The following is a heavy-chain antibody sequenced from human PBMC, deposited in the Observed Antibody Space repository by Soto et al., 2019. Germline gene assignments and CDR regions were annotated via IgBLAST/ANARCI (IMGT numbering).Heavy chain of an antibody. CDR2: ISYDGSNK. Sequence: QVQLVESGGGVVQPGRSLRLSCAASGFTFSSYGMHWVRQAPGKGLEWVAVISYDGSNKYHADSVKGRFTISRDNSKNTLYLQMNSLRAEDTAVYYCAKDVQGLWFNIDVWGQGTTVTVSS. CDR1: GFTFSSYG. J-gene: IGHJ6*02. CDR3: AKDVQGLWFNIDV. V-gene: IGHV3-30*18. D-gene: IGHD5-18*01.